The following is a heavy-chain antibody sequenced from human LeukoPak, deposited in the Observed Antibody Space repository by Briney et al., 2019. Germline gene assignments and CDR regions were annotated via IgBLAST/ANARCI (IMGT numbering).Heavy chain of an antibody. J-gene: IGHJ4*02. CDR3: AKDLHEIAADY. V-gene: IGHV3-23*01. CDR2: ISDSGDST. Sequence: GGSLRLSCAVSGFTFSSYAMSWVRQAPGRGLEWVSAISDSGDSTYYADSVKGRFTVSRDNAKNTVYLQMNSLRAEDTAVYYCAKDLHEIAADYWGQGTLVTVAS. CDR1: GFTFSSYA. D-gene: IGHD2-21*01.